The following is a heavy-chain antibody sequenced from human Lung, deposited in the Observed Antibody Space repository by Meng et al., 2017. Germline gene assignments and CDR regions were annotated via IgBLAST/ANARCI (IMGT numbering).Heavy chain of an antibody. CDR2: IGSIRKSFAT. CDR3: TIYNRGHI. D-gene: IGHD2/OR15-2a*01. V-gene: IGHV3-73*01. Sequence: GESPKISCEVSGVTFSGSDIHWVRQASGKGPEWVGRIGSIRKSFATSYPKSVKGRFTISRDDSKNTAYLQMNSLITEDTAVYHCTIYNRGHIWDQGTRVTVSS. CDR1: GVTFSGSD. J-gene: IGHJ3*02.